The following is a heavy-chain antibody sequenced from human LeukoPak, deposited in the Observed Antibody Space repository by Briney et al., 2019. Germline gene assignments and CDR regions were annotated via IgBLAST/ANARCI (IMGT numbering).Heavy chain of an antibody. CDR1: GFTVSSNY. V-gene: IGHV3-66*02. D-gene: IGHD3-16*01. CDR3: ASSLGGIFDY. J-gene: IGHJ4*02. Sequence: GGSLRLSCAASGFTVSSNYMSWVRQAPGRGLEWVSVIYSGGSTYYADSVKGRFTISRDNSKNTLYLQMDSLRAEDTAVYYCASSLGGIFDYWGQGTLVTVSS. CDR2: IYSGGST.